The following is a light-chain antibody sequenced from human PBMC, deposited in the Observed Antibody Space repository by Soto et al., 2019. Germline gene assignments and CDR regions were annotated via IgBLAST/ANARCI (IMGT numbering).Light chain of an antibody. V-gene: IGKV3-15*01. Sequence: EIMMTQSPPTLSVSPGERATLSCGSSQSVNSSLAWYQQRPGQAPRLLIYGASTRATGTPARFSGSGSGTEFTLTISSLQSEDFAVYYCQQYKNWPPITFGQGTKVDIK. CDR2: GAS. CDR1: QSVNSS. J-gene: IGKJ1*01. CDR3: QQYKNWPPIT.